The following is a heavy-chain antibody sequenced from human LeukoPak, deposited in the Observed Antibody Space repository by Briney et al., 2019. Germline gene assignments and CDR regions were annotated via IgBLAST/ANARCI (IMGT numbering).Heavy chain of an antibody. Sequence: SETLSLTCAVYGGSFSGYYWSWIRQPPGKGLEWIGEINHSGSTNYNPSLKSRVTISVDTSKNQFSLKLSSVTAADTAVYYCARVLHIVVVRGAFDIWGQGTMVTVSS. CDR2: INHSGST. CDR1: GGSFSGYY. J-gene: IGHJ3*02. V-gene: IGHV4-34*01. CDR3: ARVLHIVVVRGAFDI. D-gene: IGHD2-21*01.